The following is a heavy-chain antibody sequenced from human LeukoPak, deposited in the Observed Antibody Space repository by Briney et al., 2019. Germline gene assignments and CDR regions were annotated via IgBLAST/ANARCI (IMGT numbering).Heavy chain of an antibody. CDR2: IYYSGST. V-gene: IGHV4-31*03. CDR1: GGSISSGGYY. J-gene: IGHJ6*02. Sequence: PSETLSLTCTVSGGSISSGGYYWSWIRQHPGKGLEWIGYIYYSGSTYYNPSLKSRVTISVDTSKNQFSLKLSSVTAADTAVYYCARDRLPNYYYYGMDVWGQGTTVTVSS. CDR3: ARDRLPNYYYYGMDV. D-gene: IGHD2-21*02.